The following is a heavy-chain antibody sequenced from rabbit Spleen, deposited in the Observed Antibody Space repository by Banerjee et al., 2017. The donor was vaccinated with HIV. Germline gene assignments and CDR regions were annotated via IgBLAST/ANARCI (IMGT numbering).Heavy chain of an antibody. V-gene: IGHV1S40*01. Sequence: QSLEESGGDLVKPGASLTLTCTASGLSFSSSYEMCWVRQAPGKGPEWIACIDAGSSGFTYSATWAKGRFTCSKTSSTTVTLQMTSLTVADTATYFCARDTGSSFSSYGMDLWGPGTLVTVS. D-gene: IGHD8-1*01. CDR3: ARDTGSSFSSYGMDL. CDR1: GLSFSSSYE. CDR2: IDAGSSGFT. J-gene: IGHJ6*01.